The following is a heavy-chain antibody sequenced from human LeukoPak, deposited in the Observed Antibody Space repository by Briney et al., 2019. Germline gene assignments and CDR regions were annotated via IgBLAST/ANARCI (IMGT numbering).Heavy chain of an antibody. V-gene: IGHV3-23*01. J-gene: IGHJ6*03. CDR3: AKRDYYYYMDV. CDR2: ISDTSGSN. Sequence: GGSLRLSCAASGFTFSSYAMSWVRQAPGQGLEWVSDISDTSGSNNYADSVKGRFTISRDNPKNTLLLQMNSLRAEDTAVYYCAKRDYYYYMDVWGKGTTVTVSS. CDR1: GFTFSSYA.